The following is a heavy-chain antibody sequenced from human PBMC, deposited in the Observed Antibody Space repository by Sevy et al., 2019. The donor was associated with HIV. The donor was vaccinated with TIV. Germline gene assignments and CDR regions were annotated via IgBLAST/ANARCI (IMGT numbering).Heavy chain of an antibody. J-gene: IGHJ6*02. CDR3: ARDCSSASCLWGLDV. Sequence: GGSLRLSCAASGFSFSNYWMGWVRQAPGKGLEWVANIKRDGSERYYVASVKGRFTISRDNAKTSLYLQMHSLRAEDTAVYYCARDCSSASCLWGLDVWGQGTTVTVSS. D-gene: IGHD2-2*01. CDR2: IKRDGSER. CDR1: GFSFSNYW. V-gene: IGHV3-7*03.